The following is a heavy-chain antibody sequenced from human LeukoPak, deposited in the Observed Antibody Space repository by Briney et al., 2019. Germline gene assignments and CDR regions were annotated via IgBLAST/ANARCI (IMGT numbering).Heavy chain of an antibody. Sequence: GGSLRLSCAASGFTFSSYGMHWVRQAPGKGLEWVAVISYDGSNKYYADSVKGRFTISRDNSKNTLYLQMNSLRAEDTAVYYCAKVGSRAKQADYWGQGTLVTVSS. CDR3: AKVGSRAKQADY. CDR1: GFTFSSYG. D-gene: IGHD3-16*01. J-gene: IGHJ4*02. V-gene: IGHV3-30*18. CDR2: ISYDGSNK.